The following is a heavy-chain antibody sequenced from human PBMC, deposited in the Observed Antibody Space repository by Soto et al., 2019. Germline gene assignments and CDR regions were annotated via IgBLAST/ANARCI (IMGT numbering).Heavy chain of an antibody. V-gene: IGHV4-59*01. CDR1: GDSIRPYY. CDR2: VYYSGSV. CDR3: ARVTYDSLTAYSYYLDY. J-gene: IGHJ4*02. Sequence: SETLSLTCTVSGDSIRPYYWTWIRQPPGKGLEWIGYVYYSGSVSYKSSLKSRLTISVDTSKNQFSLRLKSVTAADTAVYYCARVTYDSLTAYSYYLDYWGQGTLITVSS. D-gene: IGHD3-9*01.